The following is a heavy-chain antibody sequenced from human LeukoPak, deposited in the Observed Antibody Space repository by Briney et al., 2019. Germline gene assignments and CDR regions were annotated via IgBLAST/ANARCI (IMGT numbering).Heavy chain of an antibody. J-gene: IGHJ4*02. CDR2: ISYDGSNK. V-gene: IGHV3-30*18. D-gene: IGHD2-21*02. Sequence: GGSLRLSCAASGFTFSSYGMHWVRQAPGKGLEWVAVISYDGSNKYYADSVKGRFTISGDNSKNTLYLQMNSLRAEDTAVYYCAKGGDCDYWGQGTLVTVSS. CDR3: AKGGDCDY. CDR1: GFTFSSYG.